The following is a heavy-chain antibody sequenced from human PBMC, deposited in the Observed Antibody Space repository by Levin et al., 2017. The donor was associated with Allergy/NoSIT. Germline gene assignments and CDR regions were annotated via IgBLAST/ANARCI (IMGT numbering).Heavy chain of an antibody. V-gene: IGHV4-38-2*01. CDR3: ARFGASRALSVAYYYYGMDV. CDR1: GYSISSGYC. Sequence: SETLSLTCAVSGYSISSGYCWGWIRQSPGKGLEWIATIYQSGSTYYNSSLRGRVTISIDTSKNQFSLTLTSVTAADTAVYFCARFGASRALSVAYYYYGMDVWGQGTTVTVS. CDR2: IYQSGST. J-gene: IGHJ6*02. D-gene: IGHD3-16*01.